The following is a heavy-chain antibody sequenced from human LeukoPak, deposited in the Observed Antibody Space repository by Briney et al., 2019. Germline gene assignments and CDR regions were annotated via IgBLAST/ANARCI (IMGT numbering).Heavy chain of an antibody. CDR3: ARQQMRFAPGGSGFDP. CDR2: LFPRNSDT. J-gene: IGHJ3*01. V-gene: IGHV5-51*01. Sequence: GESLKISCKGSGYSFDSYWLAWVRHVPGKGLEWMGILFPRNSDTRYSPSFQGHVTISADKSINTAYLEWRSLKATDNAIYFCARQQMRFAPGGSGFDPWGQGTVVIVSS. D-gene: IGHD1-26*01. CDR1: GYSFDSYW.